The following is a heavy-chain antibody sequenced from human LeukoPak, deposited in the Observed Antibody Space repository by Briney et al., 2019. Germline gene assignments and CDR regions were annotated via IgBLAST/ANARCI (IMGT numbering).Heavy chain of an antibody. J-gene: IGHJ4*02. CDR1: GGSISSGSYY. Sequence: SQTLSLTCTVSGGSISSGSYYWSWIRQPAGKGLEWIGRIYTSGSTNYNPSLKSRVTISVDTSKNQFSLKLSSVTAADTAVYYCAGTYYDFWSGPYFDYWGQGTLVTVSS. D-gene: IGHD3-3*01. CDR2: IYTSGST. V-gene: IGHV4-61*02. CDR3: AGTYYDFWSGPYFDY.